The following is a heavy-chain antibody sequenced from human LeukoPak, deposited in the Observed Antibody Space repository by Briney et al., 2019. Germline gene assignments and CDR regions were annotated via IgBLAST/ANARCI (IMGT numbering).Heavy chain of an antibody. CDR1: GYTFTGYY. D-gene: IGHD6-13*01. Sequence: SVKVSCKASGYTFTGYYMHWVRQAPGQGLEWMGGIIPIFGTANYAQKFQGRVTITTDESTSTAYMELSSLRSEDTAVYYCARGAAAGQGGYFDYWGQGTLVTVSS. CDR2: IIPIFGTA. J-gene: IGHJ4*02. CDR3: ARGAAAGQGGYFDY. V-gene: IGHV1-69*05.